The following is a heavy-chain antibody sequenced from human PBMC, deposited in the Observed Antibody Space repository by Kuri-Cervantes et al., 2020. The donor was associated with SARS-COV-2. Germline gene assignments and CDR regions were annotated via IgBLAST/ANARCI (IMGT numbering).Heavy chain of an antibody. D-gene: IGHD2-2*01. CDR1: GFTFSSYG. Sequence: GGSLRLSCAASGFTFSSYGMHWVRQAPGKGLEWVAVIWYDGSNKYYADSVKGRFTISRDNSKNTLYLRMNSLRAEDTAVYYCARDLGYCSSTSCRYGMDVWGQGTTVTVSS. V-gene: IGHV3-33*08. CDR2: IWYDGSNK. CDR3: ARDLGYCSSTSCRYGMDV. J-gene: IGHJ6*02.